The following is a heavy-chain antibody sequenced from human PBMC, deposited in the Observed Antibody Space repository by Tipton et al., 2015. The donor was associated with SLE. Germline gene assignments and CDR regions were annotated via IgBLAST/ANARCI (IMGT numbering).Heavy chain of an antibody. D-gene: IGHD1-26*01. J-gene: IGHJ3*02. Sequence: TLSLTCTVSGGSISSSSYYWGWIRQPPGKGLEWIGSVYYSGSTYYNPSLKSRVTISVDTSKNQFSLKLSSVTAADTAAYYCASRRREWDHGKAFDIWGQGTMVTVSS. CDR2: VYYSGST. CDR3: ASRRREWDHGKAFDI. CDR1: GGSISSSSYY. V-gene: IGHV4-39*07.